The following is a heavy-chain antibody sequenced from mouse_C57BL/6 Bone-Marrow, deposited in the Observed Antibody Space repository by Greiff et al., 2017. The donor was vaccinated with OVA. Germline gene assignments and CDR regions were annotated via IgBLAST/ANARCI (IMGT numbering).Heavy chain of an antibody. Sequence: QVQLKQPGAELVKPGASVKLSCKASGYTFTSYWMHWVKQRPGQGLEWIGMIHPNSGSTNYNEKFKSKATLTVDKSSSTAYMQLSSLTSEDSAVYYCARRVGAYAMDYWGQGTSVTVSS. D-gene: IGHD1-1*02. J-gene: IGHJ4*01. CDR2: IHPNSGST. CDR1: GYTFTSYW. V-gene: IGHV1-64*01. CDR3: ARRVGAYAMDY.